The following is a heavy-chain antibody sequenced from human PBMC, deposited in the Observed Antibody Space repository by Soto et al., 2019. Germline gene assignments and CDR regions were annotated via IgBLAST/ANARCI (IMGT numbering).Heavy chain of an antibody. CDR2: ISGSGGST. CDR1: GFTFSSYA. Sequence: EVQLLESGGGLVQPGGSLRLSCAASGFTFSSYAMSWVRQAPGKGLEWVSAISGSGGSTYYADSVKGRFTISRDNSKNTLYLQMNSLRAEDTAVYYCARVKAAAGTFGYWGQGTLVTVSS. D-gene: IGHD6-13*01. CDR3: ARVKAAAGTFGY. J-gene: IGHJ4*02. V-gene: IGHV3-23*01.